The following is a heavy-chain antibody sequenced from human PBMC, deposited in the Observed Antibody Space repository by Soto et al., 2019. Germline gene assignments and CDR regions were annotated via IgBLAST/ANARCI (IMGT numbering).Heavy chain of an antibody. V-gene: IGHV3-23*01. CDR2: ISGSGGST. CDR3: AKDHSITIFGVVIIQGLFDY. CDR1: GFTFSSYA. Sequence: GGSLRPSCAASGFTFSSYAMSWVRQAPGKGLEWVSAISGSGGSTYYADSVKGRFTISRDNSKNTLYLQMNSLRAEDTAVYYCAKDHSITIFGVVIIQGLFDYWGQGTLVTVSS. J-gene: IGHJ4*02. D-gene: IGHD3-3*01.